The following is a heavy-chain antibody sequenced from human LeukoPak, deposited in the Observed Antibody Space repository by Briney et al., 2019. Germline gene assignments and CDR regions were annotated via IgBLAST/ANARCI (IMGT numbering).Heavy chain of an antibody. J-gene: IGHJ4*02. Sequence: SETLSLTCAVYGGSFSGYYWSWIRQPAGKGLEWIGRIYTSGSTNYNPSLKSRVTMSVDTSKNQFSLKLSSVTAADTAVYYCARCIAAAGTLDYWGQGTLVTVSS. V-gene: IGHV4-59*10. CDR1: GGSFSGYY. CDR2: IYTSGST. D-gene: IGHD6-13*01. CDR3: ARCIAAAGTLDY.